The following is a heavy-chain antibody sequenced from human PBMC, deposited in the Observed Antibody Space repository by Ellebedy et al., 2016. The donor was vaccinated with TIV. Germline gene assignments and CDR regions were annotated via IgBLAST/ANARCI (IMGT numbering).Heavy chain of an antibody. CDR1: GGTFSSYA. CDR2: IIPIFGTA. V-gene: IGHV1-69*13. J-gene: IGHJ4*02. Sequence: SVKVSCXASGGTFSSYAISWVRQAPGQGLEWMGGIIPIFGTANYAQKFQGRVTITADESTSTAYMELSSLRSEDTAVYYCARSLRYFDWLFPPDYWGQGTLVTVSS. CDR3: ARSLRYFDWLFPPDY. D-gene: IGHD3-9*01.